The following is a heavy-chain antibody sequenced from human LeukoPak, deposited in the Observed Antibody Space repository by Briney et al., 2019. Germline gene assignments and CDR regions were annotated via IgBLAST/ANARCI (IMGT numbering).Heavy chain of an antibody. CDR3: ATGSKWLRPADY. CDR1: GYTLTELS. D-gene: IGHD5-12*01. Sequence: VASVTVSFKVSGYTLTELSMHWVRQAPGKGLEWMGGFDPEDGETIYAQKFQGRVTMTEDTSTDTAYMELSSLRSEDTAVYYCATGSKWLRPADYWGQGTLVTVSS. V-gene: IGHV1-24*01. CDR2: FDPEDGET. J-gene: IGHJ4*02.